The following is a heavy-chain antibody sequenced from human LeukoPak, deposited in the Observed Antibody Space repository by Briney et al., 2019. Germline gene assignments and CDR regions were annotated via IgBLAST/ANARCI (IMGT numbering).Heavy chain of an antibody. V-gene: IGHV3-23*01. J-gene: IGHJ6*02. CDR2: ISGSGATT. D-gene: IGHD3-16*01. CDR3: AKGLWGAYHYGMDV. CDR1: GFTFSNYA. Sequence: QPGGSLRLSCAASGFTFSNYAMSWVRQAPGKGLEWVSVISGSGATTDYADSVMDRFTISRDNSKNTLYLQLDSLRAEDTAVYFCAKGLWGAYHYGMDVWGQGTTVTVSS.